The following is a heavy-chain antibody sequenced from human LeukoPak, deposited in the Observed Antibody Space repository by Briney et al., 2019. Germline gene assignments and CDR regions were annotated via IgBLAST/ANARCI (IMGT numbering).Heavy chain of an antibody. CDR3: AKKKGSRGGFDY. V-gene: IGHV4-4*02. CDR2: IYHSGST. J-gene: IGHJ4*02. CDR1: GGSISSSNW. D-gene: IGHD6-13*01. Sequence: SETLSLTCAVSGGSISSSNWWSWVRQPPGKXXXWIGEIYHSGSTNYNPSLKSRVTISVDKSKNQFSLKLSSVTAADTAVYYCAKKKGSRGGFDYWGQGTLVTVSS.